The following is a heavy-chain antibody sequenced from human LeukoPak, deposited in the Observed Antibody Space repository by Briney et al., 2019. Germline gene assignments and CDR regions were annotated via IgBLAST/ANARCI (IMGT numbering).Heavy chain of an antibody. CDR2: IYTSGST. CDR1: GGSISSYY. CDR3: ARDKGLLWFGELIYMDV. Sequence: PSQTLSLTCTVSGGSISSYYWSWIRQPAGKGLEWIGRIYTSGSTNYNPSLKSRVTMSVDTSKNQFSLKLSSVTAADTAVYYCARDKGLLWFGELIYMDVWGKGTTVTISS. V-gene: IGHV4-4*07. J-gene: IGHJ6*03. D-gene: IGHD3-10*01.